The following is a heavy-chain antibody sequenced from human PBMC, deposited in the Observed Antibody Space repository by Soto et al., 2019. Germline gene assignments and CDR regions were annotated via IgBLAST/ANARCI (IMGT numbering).Heavy chain of an antibody. Sequence: QVQLVQSGAEVQEPGSSVKVSCKATGDLFNNYAFNWVRQAPGQGLEWMGRISPLFSTTYYAQKFQGRVTIGADELTSIVYLEVSNSESEDTAMYYCAASASVAAAGYFKFWGQGTLVTVSP. V-gene: IGHV1-69*01. D-gene: IGHD6-13*01. CDR3: AASASVAAAGYFKF. CDR1: GDLFNNYA. J-gene: IGHJ4*02. CDR2: ISPLFSTT.